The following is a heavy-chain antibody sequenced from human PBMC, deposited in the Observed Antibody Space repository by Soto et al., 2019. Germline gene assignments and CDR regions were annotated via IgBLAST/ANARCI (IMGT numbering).Heavy chain of an antibody. V-gene: IGHV3-7*03. D-gene: IGHD2-2*01. CDR2: IKQDGSEK. CDR3: ARDSLGYCTSTSCYWSEDY. CDR1: VFTFSTYW. Sequence: WGSLRLSCSASVFTFSTYWMSWFRQAPGKGLEWVANIKQDGSEKYYVDSVKGRFTISRDNAKNSLYLQMNSLRAEDTAVYYCARDSLGYCTSTSCYWSEDYWGQGTLVTVSS. J-gene: IGHJ4*02.